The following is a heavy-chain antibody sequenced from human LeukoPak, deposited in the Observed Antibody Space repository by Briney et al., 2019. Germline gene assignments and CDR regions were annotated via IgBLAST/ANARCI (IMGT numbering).Heavy chain of an antibody. Sequence: GGSLRLSCAASGFIFDENGMSWVRQAPGKGLEWVSGINWNGGSTGYADSVKGRFTISRDNAKNSLYLQMNSLRAEDTALYYCARLRFTIFGVVRYYMDVWGKGTTVTVSS. CDR2: INWNGGST. D-gene: IGHD3-3*01. J-gene: IGHJ6*03. CDR3: ARLRFTIFGVVRYYMDV. CDR1: GFIFDENG. V-gene: IGHV3-20*04.